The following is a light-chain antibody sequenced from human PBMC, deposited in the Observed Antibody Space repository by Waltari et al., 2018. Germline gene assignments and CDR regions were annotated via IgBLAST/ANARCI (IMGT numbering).Light chain of an antibody. CDR3: QKYNSAPYT. CDR2: AAS. J-gene: IGKJ2*01. V-gene: IGKV1-27*01. Sequence: DIKMTPSPSSLSASVGDSVTITCRASEGISNYLAWYQPKPGKVPKLLNYAASTLHSGVPARFSGSGSGTDFTLTISSLQPEDVATYYCQKYNSAPYTFGQGTKLEIK. CDR1: EGISNY.